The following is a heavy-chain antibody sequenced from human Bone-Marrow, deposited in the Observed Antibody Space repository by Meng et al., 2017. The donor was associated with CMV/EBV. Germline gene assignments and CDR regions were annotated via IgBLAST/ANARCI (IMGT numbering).Heavy chain of an antibody. D-gene: IGHD2-2*01. CDR1: GYTFTRYD. J-gene: IGHJ4*02. CDR3: ARGRRGNEGSSTSCLYYFDF. V-gene: IGHV1-8*01. Sequence: ASVKVSCKSCGYTFTRYDINWVRQATGQGLEWMGWMNPDSGNKGYAQKFQGRVTMTRNTPISTAYMELSSLRSEDAAVYYCARGRRGNEGSSTSCLYYFDFWGQGTLVTVSS. CDR2: MNPDSGNK.